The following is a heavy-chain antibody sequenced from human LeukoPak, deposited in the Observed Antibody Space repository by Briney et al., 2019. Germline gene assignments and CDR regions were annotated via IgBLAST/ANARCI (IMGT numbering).Heavy chain of an antibody. V-gene: IGHV4-30-2*01. CDR1: GGSISSGGYS. CDR3: ASTSPSSGWYYFDY. D-gene: IGHD6-19*01. Sequence: SQTLSLTCAVSGGSISSGGYSWSWIRQPPGKGLEWIGYIYHSGSTYYNPSLKSRVTTSVDRYKNQFSLKLSSVTAADTAVYYCASTSPSSGWYYFDYWGQGTLVTVSS. J-gene: IGHJ4*02. CDR2: IYHSGST.